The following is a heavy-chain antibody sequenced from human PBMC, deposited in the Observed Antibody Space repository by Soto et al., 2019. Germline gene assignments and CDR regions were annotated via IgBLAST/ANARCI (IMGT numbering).Heavy chain of an antibody. CDR1: GGSVGSGSYY. CDR3: ASGLVVVIPRYFQH. J-gene: IGHJ1*01. D-gene: IGHD3-22*01. V-gene: IGHV4-61*01. Sequence: SETLSLTCTVSGGSVGSGSYYWSWIRQPPGEGLEWIGYIYYSGSTNYNPSLKSRVTISVDTSKNQFSLKLSSVTAADTAVYYCASGLVVVIPRYFQHWGQGTLVTVSS. CDR2: IYYSGST.